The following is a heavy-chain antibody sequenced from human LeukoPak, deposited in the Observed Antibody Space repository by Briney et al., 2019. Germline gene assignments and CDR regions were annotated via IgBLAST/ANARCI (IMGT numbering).Heavy chain of an antibody. CDR2: INHSGST. D-gene: IGHD6-13*01. J-gene: IGHJ4*02. V-gene: IGHV4-34*01. Sequence: PSETLSLTCAVYGGSFSGYYWSWIRQPPGKGLEWIGEINHSGSTNYNPSLKSRVTISVDTSKNQFSLKLSSVTAADTAVYYCARGSGIAAANDYWGQGTLVTVSS. CDR3: ARGSGIAAANDY. CDR1: GGSFSGYY.